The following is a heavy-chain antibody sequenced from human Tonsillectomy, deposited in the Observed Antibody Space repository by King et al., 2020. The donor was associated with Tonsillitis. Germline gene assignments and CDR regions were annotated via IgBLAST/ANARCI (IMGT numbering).Heavy chain of an antibody. J-gene: IGHJ2*01. D-gene: IGHD2-15*01. CDR2: IYPGDSDT. V-gene: IGHV5-51*01. Sequence: VQLVQSGAEVKKPGESLKISCKGSGYSFTSYWIGCVRQMPGKGLEWMGIIYPGDSDTRYTPSFHGPVTISADKSISTAYLQWSSLKASDTAMYYCARLIRYCSGGSCYDIYWYFDLWGRGTLVTVSS. CDR3: ARLIRYCSGGSCYDIYWYFDL. CDR1: GYSFTSYW.